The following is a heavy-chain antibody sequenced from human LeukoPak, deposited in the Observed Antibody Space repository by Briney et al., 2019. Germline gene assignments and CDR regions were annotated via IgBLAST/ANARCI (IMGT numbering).Heavy chain of an antibody. CDR1: GGSFSGYY. D-gene: IGHD4-17*01. CDR2: INHSGST. V-gene: IGHV4-34*01. J-gene: IGHJ6*02. Sequence: KSSETLSLTCAVYGGSFSGYYWSWIRQPPGKGPEWIGEINHSGSTNYNPSLKSRVTISVDTSKNQFSLKLSSVTAADMAVYYCARYGLRYYYYGMDVWGQGTTVTVSS. CDR3: ARYGLRYYYYGMDV.